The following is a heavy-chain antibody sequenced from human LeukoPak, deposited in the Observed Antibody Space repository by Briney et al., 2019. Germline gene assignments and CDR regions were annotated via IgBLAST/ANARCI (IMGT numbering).Heavy chain of an antibody. J-gene: IGHJ2*01. CDR2: INLSGST. V-gene: IGHV4-34*01. Sequence: SETLSLTCAVYGGSFSGYYWSWIRQPPGEGLEWIGEINLSGSTNYNPSLKSRVTISVDTSKNQFSLKLSSVTAADTAVYYCVRRFGYCSSTSCSRRYFDLWGRGTLVTVSS. CDR3: VRRFGYCSSTSCSRRYFDL. D-gene: IGHD2-2*03. CDR1: GGSFSGYY.